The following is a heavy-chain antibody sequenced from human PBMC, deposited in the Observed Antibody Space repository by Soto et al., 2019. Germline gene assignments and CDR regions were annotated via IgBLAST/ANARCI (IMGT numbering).Heavy chain of an antibody. CDR3: AKVAGGLGYFDL. D-gene: IGHD3-16*01. Sequence: GGSLRLSCVASGFTFSDYAMTWVRQAPGKGLEWVATISATGGNIEYTDSLKGRFTISRDNSKNTLYLQLNGLTSDDTAVHYCAKVAGGLGYFDLWGRGTPVPVSS. V-gene: IGHV3-23*01. CDR2: ISATGGNI. CDR1: GFTFSDYA. J-gene: IGHJ2*01.